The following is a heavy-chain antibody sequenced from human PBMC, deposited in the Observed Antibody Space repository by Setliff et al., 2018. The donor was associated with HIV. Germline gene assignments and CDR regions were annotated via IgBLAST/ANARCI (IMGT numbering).Heavy chain of an antibody. CDR2: INTVNGNT. J-gene: IGHJ5*02. D-gene: IGHD4-17*01. Sequence: ASVKVSCKASGYTFTRNAMHWVRQAPGQRLEWMGWINTVNGNTKYSQKFQGRVTVTRDTSASTVYMELSSLRSGDTAVYYCARDLNSGDYPHWFDPWGQGTLVTVSS. CDR1: GYTFTRNA. V-gene: IGHV1-3*04. CDR3: ARDLNSGDYPHWFDP.